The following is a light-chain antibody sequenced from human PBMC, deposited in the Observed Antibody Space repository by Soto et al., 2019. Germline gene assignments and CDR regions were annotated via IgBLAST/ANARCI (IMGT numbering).Light chain of an antibody. J-gene: IGKJ1*01. V-gene: IGKV1-5*01. CDR2: DVA. CDR1: QSISSW. Sequence: DIQMTQSPSTLSASVGDRVTITCWASQSISSWLAWYQQKQGKAPKFLIYDVASLESGVPSRFSGSGSGTEFTLTISSLQPDDFATYYCQQYNSYPWTFGQGTKVEIK. CDR3: QQYNSYPWT.